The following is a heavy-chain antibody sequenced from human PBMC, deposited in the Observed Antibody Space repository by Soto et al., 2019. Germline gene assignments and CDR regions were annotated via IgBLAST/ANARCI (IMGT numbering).Heavy chain of an antibody. CDR2: IWYDGSNK. CDR3: ARDSSGWSTSNWFDP. D-gene: IGHD6-19*01. J-gene: IGHJ5*02. V-gene: IGHV3-33*01. Sequence: QVQLVESGGGVVQPGRSLRLSCAASGFTFSSYGMHWVRQAPGKGLEWVAVIWYDGSNKYYADSVKGRFTISRDNSKNTLYLQMNSLRAEDTAVYYCARDSSGWSTSNWFDPWGQGTLVTVSS. CDR1: GFTFSSYG.